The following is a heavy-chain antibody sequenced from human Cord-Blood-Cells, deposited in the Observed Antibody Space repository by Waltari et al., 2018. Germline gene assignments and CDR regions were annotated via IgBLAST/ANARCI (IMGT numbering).Heavy chain of an antibody. CDR1: GGSFSGYY. V-gene: IGHV4-34*01. CDR2: INHSGST. Sequence: QVQLQQWGAGLLKPSETLSLTCAVYGGSFSGYYWSWIRQPPGKGLEWIWEINHSGSTNYNPSLKSRVTISVDTSKNQFSLKLSSVTAADTAVYYCARGRRYYYYYGMDVWGQGTTVTVSS. CDR3: ARGRRYYYYYGMDV. J-gene: IGHJ6*02.